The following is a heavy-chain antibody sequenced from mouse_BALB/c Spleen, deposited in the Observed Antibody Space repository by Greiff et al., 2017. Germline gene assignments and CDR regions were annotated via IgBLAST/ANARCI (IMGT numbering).Heavy chain of an antibody. V-gene: IGHV1S81*02. Sequence: QVQLQQPGAELVKPGASVKLSCKASGYTFTSYWMHWVKQRPGQGLEWIGEINPSNGRTNYNEKFKSKATLTVDKSSSTAYMQLSSLTSADSAVYYCARGGGPPYYYAMDYWGQGTSVTVSS. CDR3: ARGGGPPYYYAMDY. J-gene: IGHJ4*01. CDR2: INPSNGRT. CDR1: GYTFTSYW.